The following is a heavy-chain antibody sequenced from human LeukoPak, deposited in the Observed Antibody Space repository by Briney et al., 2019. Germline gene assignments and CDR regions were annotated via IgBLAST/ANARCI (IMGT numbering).Heavy chain of an antibody. D-gene: IGHD1-26*01. J-gene: IGHJ4*02. CDR1: GYTLTELS. Sequence: ASLNVSFKVSGYTLTELSMHWVRQAPGKALEWMGGFDPEDGETIYAQRFQGRVTMTEDTSTDTAYMELSSLRSEDTAVYYCANKTFGATTLATFDYWGQGTLVTVSS. CDR2: FDPEDGET. V-gene: IGHV1-24*01. CDR3: ANKTFGATTLATFDY.